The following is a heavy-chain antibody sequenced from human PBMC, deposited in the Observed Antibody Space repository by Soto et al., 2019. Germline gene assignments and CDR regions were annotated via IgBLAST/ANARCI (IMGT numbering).Heavy chain of an antibody. J-gene: IGHJ4*02. D-gene: IGHD3-10*01. V-gene: IGHV1-18*01. Sequence: QVHLVQSGAEVKKPGASVKVSCKASGYTFTSYGITWVRQAPGQGLEWMGWISAHNGNTDYAQKLQGRVIVTRDTSTSTAYMELRSLRSDDTVVYYCARGRYGVYWGQGALVTVSS. CDR1: GYTFTSYG. CDR2: ISAHNGNT. CDR3: ARGRYGVY.